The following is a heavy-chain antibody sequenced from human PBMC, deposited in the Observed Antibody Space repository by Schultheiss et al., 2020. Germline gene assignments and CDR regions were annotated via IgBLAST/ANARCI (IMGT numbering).Heavy chain of an antibody. CDR1: GENFTDYF. D-gene: IGHD1-14*01. CDR2: MNPNSGNT. J-gene: IGHJ4*02. Sequence: ASVKVSCKTSGENFTDYFIHWMRQATGQGLEWMGWMNPNSGNTGYAQKFQGRVTMTRNTSISTAYMELSSLRAEDTAVYYCAKEARLVTTFDYWGQGTLVTVSS. CDR3: AKEARLVTTFDY. V-gene: IGHV1-8*02.